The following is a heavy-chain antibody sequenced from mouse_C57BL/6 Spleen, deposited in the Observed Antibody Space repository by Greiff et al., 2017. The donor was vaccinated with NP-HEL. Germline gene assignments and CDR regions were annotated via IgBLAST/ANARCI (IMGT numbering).Heavy chain of an antibody. CDR1: GFTFSDYG. CDR2: ISSGSSTI. Sequence: EVKVVESGGGLVKPGGSLKLSCAASGFTFSDYGMHWVRQAPEKGLEWVAYISSGSSTIYYADTVKGRFTISRDNAKNTLFLQMTSLRSEDTAMYYCARRDDYDENYFDYWGQGTTLTVSS. D-gene: IGHD2-4*01. V-gene: IGHV5-17*01. CDR3: ARRDDYDENYFDY. J-gene: IGHJ2*01.